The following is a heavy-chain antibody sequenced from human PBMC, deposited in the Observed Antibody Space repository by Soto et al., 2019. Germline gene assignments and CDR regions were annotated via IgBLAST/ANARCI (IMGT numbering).Heavy chain of an antibody. CDR3: ASHVDTAMVHYYYGMDV. J-gene: IGHJ6*02. D-gene: IGHD5-18*01. CDR2: IIPIFGTA. CDR1: GGTFSSYA. V-gene: IGHV1-69*12. Sequence: QVQLVQSGAEVKKSGSSVKVSCKASGGTFSSYAISWVRQAPGQGLEWMGGIIPIFGTANYAQKFQGRVTITADESTSTAYMELSSMRSEDTAVYYCASHVDTAMVHYYYGMDVWGQGTTVTVSS.